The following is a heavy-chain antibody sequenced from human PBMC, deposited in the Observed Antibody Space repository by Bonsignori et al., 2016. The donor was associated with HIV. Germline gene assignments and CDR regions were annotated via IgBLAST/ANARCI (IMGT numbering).Heavy chain of an antibody. J-gene: IGHJ3*02. CDR2: IYHSGST. CDR3: ARDRYAFDI. Sequence: RQAPGKGLEWIGSIYHSGSTYYNPSLKSRVTISVDTSKNQFSLKLSSVTAADTAVYYCARDRYAFDIWGQGTMVTVSS. V-gene: IGHV4-38-2*02.